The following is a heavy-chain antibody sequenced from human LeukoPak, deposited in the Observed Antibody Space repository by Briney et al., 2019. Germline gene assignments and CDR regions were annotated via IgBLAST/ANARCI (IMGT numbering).Heavy chain of an antibody. D-gene: IGHD2-15*01. Sequence: ASVTVSCKASGYTFTSYGISWVRQAPGQGLEWMRIINPSGSSTSYAQKFQGRVTMTRDTSISTAYMELSRLRSDDTAVYYCARTTKYCSGGSCNWGQGTLVTVSS. CDR1: GYTFTSYG. CDR3: ARTTKYCSGGSCN. CDR2: INPSGSST. V-gene: IGHV1-46*01. J-gene: IGHJ4*02.